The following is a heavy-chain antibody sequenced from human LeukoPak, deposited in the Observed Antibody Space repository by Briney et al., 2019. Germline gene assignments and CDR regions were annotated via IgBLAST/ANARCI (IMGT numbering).Heavy chain of an antibody. Sequence: GGSLRLSCAASGFTFSSYSMNWVRQAPGKGLEWVSSISSSSSYIYYADSVKGRFTISRDNAKNSLYLQMNSLRAEDTAVYYCARDAIASAGKAPLYWGQGTLVTVSS. J-gene: IGHJ4*02. V-gene: IGHV3-21*01. CDR2: ISSSSSYI. D-gene: IGHD6-13*01. CDR3: ARDAIASAGKAPLY. CDR1: GFTFSSYS.